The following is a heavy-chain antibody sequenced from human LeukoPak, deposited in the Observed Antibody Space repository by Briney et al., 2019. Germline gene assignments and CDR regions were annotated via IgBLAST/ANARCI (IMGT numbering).Heavy chain of an antibody. J-gene: IGHJ4*02. CDR2: IYSGGST. V-gene: IGHV3-66*01. D-gene: IGHD2-2*01. CDR1: GFTVSSNY. CDR3: ASKMEPAAEKGLAN. Sequence: GGSLRLSCAASGFTVSSNYMSWVRQAPGKGLEWVSVIYSGGSTYYADSVKGRFTISRDKSKNTMYLQMNSLRAEDTAVYYCASKMEPAAEKGLANWGLGTLVTVSS.